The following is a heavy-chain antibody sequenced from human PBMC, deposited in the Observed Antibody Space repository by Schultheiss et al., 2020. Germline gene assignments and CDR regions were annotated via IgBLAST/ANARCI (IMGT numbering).Heavy chain of an antibody. Sequence: GGSLRLSCAASGFTFSSYGMHWVRRAPGKGLEWVSYISSSGSTIYYADSVKGRFTISRDNAKNSLYLQMNSLRAEDTAVYYCARAYCGGDCPYYYYYYMDVWGKGTTVTVSS. CDR2: ISSSGSTI. CDR1: GFTFSSYG. J-gene: IGHJ6*03. CDR3: ARAYCGGDCPYYYYYYMDV. V-gene: IGHV3-48*04. D-gene: IGHD2-21*02.